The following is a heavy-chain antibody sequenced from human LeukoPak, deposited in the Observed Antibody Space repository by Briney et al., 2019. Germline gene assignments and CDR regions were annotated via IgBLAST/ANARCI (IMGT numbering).Heavy chain of an antibody. CDR3: ARGGNPVTYRGHDHDY. CDR2: INAGNGNT. D-gene: IGHD5-12*01. Sequence: ASVKVSCKASGYTFTSYAMHWVRQAPGQRLEWMGWINAGNGNTKYSQKFQGRVTITRDTSASTAYMELSSLRSEDTAVYYCARGGNPVTYRGHDHDYWGQGTLVTVSS. V-gene: IGHV1-3*01. J-gene: IGHJ4*02. CDR1: GYTFTSYA.